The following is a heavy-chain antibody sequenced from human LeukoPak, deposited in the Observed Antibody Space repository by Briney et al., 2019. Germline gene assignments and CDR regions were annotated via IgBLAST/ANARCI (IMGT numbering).Heavy chain of an antibody. D-gene: IGHD6-19*01. V-gene: IGHV3-23*01. CDR3: AASPESIAVAG. CDR1: GFTFSSYA. J-gene: IGHJ4*02. CDR2: ISGSGGST. Sequence: GGSLRLSCAASGFTFSSYAMSWVRQAPGKGLEWVSAISGSGGSTYYADSVRGRFTISRDNSKNTLYLQMNSLRAEDTAVYYCAASPESIAVAGWGQGTLVTVSS.